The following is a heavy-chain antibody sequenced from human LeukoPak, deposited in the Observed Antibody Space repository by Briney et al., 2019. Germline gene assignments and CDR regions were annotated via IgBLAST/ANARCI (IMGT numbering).Heavy chain of an antibody. CDR3: ARVSLGYCSGGTCYFQDH. D-gene: IGHD2-15*01. CDR1: GGIFSNYG. CDR2: IIPIFGTA. Sequence: GASVKVSCKASGGIFSNYGISWVRQAPGQGLEWMGEIIPIFGTANYAQKFQGRVTITADESTSTAYMELSSLTSEDTAVYYCARVSLGYCSGGTCYFQDHWGQETLVTVSS. J-gene: IGHJ4*02. V-gene: IGHV1-69*13.